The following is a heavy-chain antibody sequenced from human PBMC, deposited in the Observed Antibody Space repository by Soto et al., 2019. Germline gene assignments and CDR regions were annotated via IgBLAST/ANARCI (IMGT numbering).Heavy chain of an antibody. V-gene: IGHV4-31*03. CDR1: GGSISSGGDY. Sequence: SETLSLTCTVSGGSISSGGDYWSWNRQHPGKGLEWIGYIYYSGSTYYNPSLKSRVTISVDTSKNQFSLKLSSVTAADTAVYYCARVKGGGYYLYYFDYWGQGTLVTVSS. CDR2: IYYSGST. J-gene: IGHJ4*02. D-gene: IGHD3-22*01. CDR3: ARVKGGGYYLYYFDY.